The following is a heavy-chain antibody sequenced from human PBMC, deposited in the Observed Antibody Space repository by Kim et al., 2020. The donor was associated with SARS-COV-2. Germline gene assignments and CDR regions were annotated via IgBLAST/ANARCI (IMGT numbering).Heavy chain of an antibody. Sequence: GGSLRLSCAASGFTFSSYGMHWVRQAPGKGLEWVAVISYDGSNKYYADSVKGRFTISRDNSKNTLYLQMNSLRAEDTAVYYCATPHIVVVPAHLSDYWG. J-gene: IGHJ4*01. D-gene: IGHD2-2*01. V-gene: IGHV3-30*03. CDR3: ATPHIVVVPAHLSDY. CDR1: GFTFSSYG. CDR2: ISYDGSNK.